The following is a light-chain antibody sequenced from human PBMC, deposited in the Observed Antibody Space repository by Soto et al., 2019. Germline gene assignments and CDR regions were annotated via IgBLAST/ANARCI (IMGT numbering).Light chain of an antibody. V-gene: IGKV4-1*01. Sequence: DIVMTQSPDSLAVSLGERATINCTSSQTILYSSNNKNYLAWYQQKPGQPPKLLIYWASIRESGVPDRFSGSGSRTDFTLLISSQQAEDVAVYYCQQYYTTPWTFGQGTKVEI. CDR2: WAS. CDR1: QTILYSSNNKNY. J-gene: IGKJ1*01. CDR3: QQYYTTPWT.